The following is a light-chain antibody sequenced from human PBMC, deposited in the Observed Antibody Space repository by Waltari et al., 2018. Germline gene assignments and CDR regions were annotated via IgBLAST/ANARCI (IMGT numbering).Light chain of an antibody. CDR1: SSNIRNNN. CDR3: AAWDDSLSVLL. CDR2: RNN. Sequence: QSVLTQPPSASGTPGQRVTISCSGRSSNIRNNNLYWYQQLPGTTPTLLIYRNNQRPSGVPDRFSGSKSGTSASLAISGLRSEDEADYYCAAWDDSLSVLLFGGGTKLTVL. J-gene: IGLJ2*01. V-gene: IGLV1-47*01.